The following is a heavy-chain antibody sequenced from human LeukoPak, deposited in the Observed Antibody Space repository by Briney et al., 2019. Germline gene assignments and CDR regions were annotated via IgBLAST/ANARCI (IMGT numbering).Heavy chain of an antibody. J-gene: IGHJ4*02. V-gene: IGHV1-69*13. CDR2: IIPIFGTA. CDR1: GGTFSSYA. CDR3: ASNYDFWSGYWGPLDY. Sequence: ASVKYSCKASGGTFSSYAISWVRQAPGQGLEWMGGIIPIFGTANYAQKFQGRVTITADESTSTAYMELSSLRSEDTAVYYCASNYDFWSGYWGPLDYWGQGTLVTVSS. D-gene: IGHD3-3*01.